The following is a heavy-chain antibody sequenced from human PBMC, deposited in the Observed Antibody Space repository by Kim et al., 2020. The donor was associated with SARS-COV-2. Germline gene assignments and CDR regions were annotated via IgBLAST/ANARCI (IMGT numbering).Heavy chain of an antibody. CDR3: ATAKIRLGEYRVGAFDV. J-gene: IGHJ3*01. CDR2: IYHTGAT. CDR1: GGSISGGDFA. Sequence: SETLSLTCAVSGGSISGGDFAWSWIRQRPGKGLEWMGYIYHTGATYYSPSLESRVTISVDKSENQFSLTLRSLTAADTAAYYCATAKIRLGEYRVGAFDV. D-gene: IGHD3-16*01. V-gene: IGHV4-30-2*01.